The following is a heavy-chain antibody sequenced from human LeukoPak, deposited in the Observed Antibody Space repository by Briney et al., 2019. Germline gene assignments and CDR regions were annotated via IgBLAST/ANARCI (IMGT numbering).Heavy chain of an antibody. J-gene: IGHJ4*02. CDR2: IFTHNGHT. CDR3: ARDITVTMSGHAY. D-gene: IGHD4/OR15-4a*01. V-gene: IGHV1-18*01. Sequence: ASVKVSCKASGYAFSRYGISWVRQAPGQGLEWMGWIFTHNGHTNYAQKHQGRVTITTDTFTSTAYMELRSLRSDDTAVYYCARDITVTMSGHAYWGQGTLVTVSS. CDR1: GYAFSRYG.